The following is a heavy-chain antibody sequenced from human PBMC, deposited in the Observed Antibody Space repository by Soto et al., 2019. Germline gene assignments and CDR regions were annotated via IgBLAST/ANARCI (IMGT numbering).Heavy chain of an antibody. CDR2: IYYSGST. Sequence: SETLSLTCTVSGGSISSYYWSWIRQPPGKGLEWIGYIYYSGSTNYNPSLKSRVTISVDTSKNQFSLKLSSVTAADTAVYYCARHMDFWSGLFDYWGQGTLVTVSS. CDR1: GGSISSYY. J-gene: IGHJ4*02. V-gene: IGHV4-59*08. CDR3: ARHMDFWSGLFDY. D-gene: IGHD3-3*01.